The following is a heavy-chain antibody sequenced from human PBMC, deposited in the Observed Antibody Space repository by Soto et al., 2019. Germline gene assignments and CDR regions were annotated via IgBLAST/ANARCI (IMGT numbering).Heavy chain of an antibody. Sequence: PSETLSLTCTVSGGSISSYYWSWIRQPPGKGLEWIGYIYYSGHTNHNPSLKSRVTISVDTSKNQFSLKLSSVTAADTAVYYCARGIATTEMDVWGQGTTVTV. J-gene: IGHJ6*02. D-gene: IGHD6-13*01. CDR3: ARGIATTEMDV. CDR2: IYYSGHT. V-gene: IGHV4-59*01. CDR1: GGSISSYY.